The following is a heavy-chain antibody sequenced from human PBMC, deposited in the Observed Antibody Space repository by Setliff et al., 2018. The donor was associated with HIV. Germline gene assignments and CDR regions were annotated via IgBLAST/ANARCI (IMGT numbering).Heavy chain of an antibody. J-gene: IGHJ5*02. CDR2: INQDGSEK. D-gene: IGHD3-10*01. CDR1: GFSFSSYY. Sequence: TGGSLRLSCAASGFSFSSYYMSWVRQAPGKGLEWVANINQDGSEKYYVDSVKGRFTISRDNAKKSLYLQMNSLRAEDTAIYYCARDVAYGSGSYNWFDPWGQGTLVTVSS. CDR3: ARDVAYGSGSYNWFDP. V-gene: IGHV3-7*03.